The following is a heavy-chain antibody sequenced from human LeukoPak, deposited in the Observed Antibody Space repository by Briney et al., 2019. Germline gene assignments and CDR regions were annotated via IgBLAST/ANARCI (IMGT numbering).Heavy chain of an antibody. J-gene: IGHJ5*02. CDR1: GGTFSSYA. CDR3: ARGGGYSYGYNNNNWFDP. D-gene: IGHD5-18*01. V-gene: IGHV1-69*13. Sequence: GASVKVSCKASGGTFSSYAISWVRQAPGQGLEWMGGIIPIFGTANYAQKFQGRVTITADESTSTAYMELSSLRSEDTAVYYCARGGGYSYGYNNNNWFDPWGQGTLVTVSS. CDR2: IIPIFGTA.